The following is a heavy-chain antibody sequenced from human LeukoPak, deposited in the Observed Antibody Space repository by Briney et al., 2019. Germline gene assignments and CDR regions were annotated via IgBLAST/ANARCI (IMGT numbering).Heavy chain of an antibody. CDR2: IKQDGSEK. CDR3: ARDLAGAPFDY. J-gene: IGHJ4*02. Sequence: GGSLRLSCAASGFTFSSYWMSWVRQAPGKGLEWVANIKQDGSEKYYVDSVKGRFTISRDNAKNSLFLQMNSLRAEDTAVYYCARDLAGAPFDYWGQGTLVTVSS. CDR1: GFTFSSYW. D-gene: IGHD6-13*01. V-gene: IGHV3-7*04.